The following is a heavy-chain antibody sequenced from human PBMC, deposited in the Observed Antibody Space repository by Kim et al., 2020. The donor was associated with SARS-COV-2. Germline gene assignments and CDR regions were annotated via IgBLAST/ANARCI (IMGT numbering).Heavy chain of an antibody. J-gene: IGHJ4*02. V-gene: IGHV3-21*01. CDR1: GFTFSSYS. D-gene: IGHD2-15*01. CDR3: ARDQAGYCSGGSCSHDFDY. CDR2: ISSSSSYI. Sequence: GGSLRLSCAASGFTFSSYSMNWVRQAPGKGLEWVSSISSSSSYIYYADSVKGRFTISRDNAKNSLYLQMNSLRAEDTAVYYCARDQAGYCSGGSCSHDFDYWGQGTLVTVSS.